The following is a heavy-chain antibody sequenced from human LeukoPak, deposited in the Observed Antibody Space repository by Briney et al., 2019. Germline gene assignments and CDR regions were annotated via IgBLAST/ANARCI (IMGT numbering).Heavy chain of an antibody. V-gene: IGHV3-23*01. D-gene: IGHD1-26*01. Sequence: GGSLRLSCAVSGFTFRSYGMSWVRQAPGRGLEWVSAISPAGSRTFYADSVKGRFTISRDNSKNTLYLQMNSLRADDSAVYYCAKEAGIVLGGAYWGQGTLVTVSS. CDR3: AKEAGIVLGGAY. CDR1: GFTFRSYG. J-gene: IGHJ4*02. CDR2: ISPAGSRT.